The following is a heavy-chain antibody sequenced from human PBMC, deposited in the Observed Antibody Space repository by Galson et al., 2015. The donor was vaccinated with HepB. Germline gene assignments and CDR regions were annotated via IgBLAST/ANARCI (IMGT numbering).Heavy chain of an antibody. J-gene: IGHJ5*02. V-gene: IGHV1-3*01. CDR3: ARALMITFGGVIVIRGNWFDP. CDR2: INAGNGNT. Sequence: SVKVSCKASGYTFTSYAMHWVRQAPGQRLEWMGWINAGNGNTKYSQKFQGRVTITRDTSASTAYMELSSLRSEDTAVYYCARALMITFGGVIVIRGNWFDPWGQGTLVTVSS. CDR1: GYTFTSYA. D-gene: IGHD3-16*02.